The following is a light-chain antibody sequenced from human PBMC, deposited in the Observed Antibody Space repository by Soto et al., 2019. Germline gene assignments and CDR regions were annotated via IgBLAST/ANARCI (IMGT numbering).Light chain of an antibody. CDR2: TAS. V-gene: IGKV1D-12*01. CDR3: QQANSFPIT. J-gene: IGKJ5*01. Sequence: DIQMTQSPSSVSASVGDRVTITYRSSQGLSSWLAWYQQKPGKAPKLLIYTASSLQSGVPSSFSGSEPGTDFALTISSLQPEDFATYYCQQANSFPITFGQGTRLEIK. CDR1: QGLSSW.